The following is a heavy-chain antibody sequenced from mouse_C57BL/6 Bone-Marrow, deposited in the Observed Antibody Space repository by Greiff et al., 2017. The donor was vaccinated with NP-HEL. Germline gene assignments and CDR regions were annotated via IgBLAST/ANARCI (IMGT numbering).Heavy chain of an antibody. V-gene: IGHV5-12*01. CDR2: ISNGGGST. CDR3: AKVPEGYFDY. J-gene: IGHJ2*01. CDR1: GFTFSDYY. Sequence: EVQGVESGGGLVQPGGSLKLSCAASGFTFSDYYMYWVRQTPEKRLEWVACISNGGGSTYYPDTVKGRFTISRDNAKNTLYLQMSRLKSEDTAMYYCAKVPEGYFDYWGQGATLTVSS.